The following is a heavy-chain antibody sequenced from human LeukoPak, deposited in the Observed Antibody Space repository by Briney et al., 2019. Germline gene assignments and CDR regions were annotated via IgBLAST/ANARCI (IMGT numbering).Heavy chain of an antibody. CDR2: IYHSGST. CDR3: AARLGYCTNGVCYNNWFDP. V-gene: IGHV4-38-2*01. CDR1: GYSISSGYY. D-gene: IGHD2-8*01. J-gene: IGHJ5*02. Sequence: SETLSLTCAVSGYSISSGYYWGWIRQPPGKGLEWIGSIYHSGSTYYNPSLKSRVTISVDTSKNQFSLKLSSVTAADTAVYYCAARLGYCTNGVCYNNWFDPWSQGTLVTVSS.